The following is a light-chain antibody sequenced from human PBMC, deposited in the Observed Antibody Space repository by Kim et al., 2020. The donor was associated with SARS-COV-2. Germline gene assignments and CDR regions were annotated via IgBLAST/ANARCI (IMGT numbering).Light chain of an antibody. Sequence: AIQMTQSPSSLSASTGDRVTITCRASQAIRNELGWYQHKPGKAPKVLIYAASTLQSGVPSRFSGSGSGTDFTLTISSLQPEDFATYYCLQDSRYPRTFGQGTKVDIK. J-gene: IGKJ1*01. V-gene: IGKV1-6*01. CDR2: AAS. CDR1: QAIRNE. CDR3: LQDSRYPRT.